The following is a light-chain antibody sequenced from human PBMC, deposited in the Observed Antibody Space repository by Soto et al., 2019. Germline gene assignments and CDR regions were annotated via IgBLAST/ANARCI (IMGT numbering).Light chain of an antibody. CDR2: GVS. J-gene: IGLJ3*02. Sequence: QSALTQPRSVSGSPGQSVTISCTGTSSDVGGYNYVSWYQHHTGKAPKLMISGVSKRPSGVPDRFSGSKSGNTASLTISGLQAEDEADYYCCSYAGSYTWVFGGGTKVTVL. CDR1: SSDVGGYNY. CDR3: CSYAGSYTWV. V-gene: IGLV2-11*01.